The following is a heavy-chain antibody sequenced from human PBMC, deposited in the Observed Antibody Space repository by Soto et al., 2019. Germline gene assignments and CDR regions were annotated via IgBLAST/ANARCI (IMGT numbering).Heavy chain of an antibody. Sequence: GGSLGLACAASGFTFSSYGMHGVRQAPGKGLEWVAVIRSDGNNKYYADSVKGRFTISRDNSKKTLYLQMNSLRAEDTAVYYCARVFDTYYFDSWGQGNMVTVSS. J-gene: IGHJ4*02. D-gene: IGHD3-9*01. CDR2: IRSDGNNK. V-gene: IGHV3-33*01. CDR1: GFTFSSYG. CDR3: ARVFDTYYFDS.